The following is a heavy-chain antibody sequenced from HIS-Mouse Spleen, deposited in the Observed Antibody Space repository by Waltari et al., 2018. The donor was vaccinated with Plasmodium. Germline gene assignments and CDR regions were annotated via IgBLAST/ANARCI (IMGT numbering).Heavy chain of an antibody. CDR3: AVGRWLQPRDY. Sequence: QVQLVQSGAEVKTPGASVKVSCKGTGYTFPGHYMPWVRQALGHGLEWMGWINPNSGGTNYAQKFQGRVTMTRDTSISTAYMELSRLRSDDTAVYYCAVGRWLQPRDYWGQGTLVTVSS. CDR2: INPNSGGT. V-gene: IGHV1-2*02. J-gene: IGHJ4*02. D-gene: IGHD5-12*01. CDR1: GYTFPGHY.